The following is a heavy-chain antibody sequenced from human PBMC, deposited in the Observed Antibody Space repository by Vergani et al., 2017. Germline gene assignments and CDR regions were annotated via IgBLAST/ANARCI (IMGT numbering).Heavy chain of an antibody. CDR1: GGSISSGGYY. D-gene: IGHD2-15*01. CDR2: IYYSGTT. CDR3: ARDGGIGSGGSLLGAFDI. V-gene: IGHV4-31*03. Sequence: QVQLQESGPGLVKPSETLSLTCTVSGGSISSGGYYWSWIRQHPGKGLEWIGYIYYSGTTSYNPSLKSRVTISVDTSKNQFSLKLSSVTAAYTAVYYCARDGGIGSGGSLLGAFDIWGQGTMVTVSS. J-gene: IGHJ3*02.